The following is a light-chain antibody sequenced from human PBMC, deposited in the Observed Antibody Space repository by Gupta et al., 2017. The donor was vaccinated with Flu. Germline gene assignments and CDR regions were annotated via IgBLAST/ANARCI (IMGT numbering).Light chain of an antibody. CDR2: KAS. CDR1: QSISSW. Sequence: VGDRVTITCRASQSISSWLAWYQQKPGKAPELLIYKASSLQSGVPSRFSGSGSGTEFTLTISSLQPDDFATYYCQQYNSFWTFGQGTKVEIK. V-gene: IGKV1-5*03. CDR3: QQYNSFWT. J-gene: IGKJ1*01.